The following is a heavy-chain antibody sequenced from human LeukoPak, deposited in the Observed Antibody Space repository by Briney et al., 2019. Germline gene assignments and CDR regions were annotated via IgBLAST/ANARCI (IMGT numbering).Heavy chain of an antibody. Sequence: GSLRLSCAASGFTFSNYAMSWVRQAPGKGLEWVSGISGSGGSTYYADSVKGRFTISRDNSKNTLYLQMNSLRAEDTAVYYCAKTHYDILTPSDYWGQGTLVTVSS. CDR1: GFTFSNYA. J-gene: IGHJ4*02. CDR3: AKTHYDILTPSDY. D-gene: IGHD3-9*01. V-gene: IGHV3-23*01. CDR2: ISGSGGST.